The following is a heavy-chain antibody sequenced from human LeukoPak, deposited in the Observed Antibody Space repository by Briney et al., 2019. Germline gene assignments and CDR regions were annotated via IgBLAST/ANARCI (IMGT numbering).Heavy chain of an antibody. D-gene: IGHD3-10*01. V-gene: IGHV5-10-1*01. CDR1: GYSFTSYW. CDR3: ARHQYYYGLGSYYNERGYYGMDV. CDR2: IDPSDSYT. Sequence: GESLKISCKGSGYSFTSYWISWVRQMPGKGLEWMGRIDPSDSYTNYSPSFQGHVTISADKSISTAYLQWSSLKASDTAMYYCARHQYYYGLGSYYNERGYYGMDVWGQGTTVTVSS. J-gene: IGHJ6*02.